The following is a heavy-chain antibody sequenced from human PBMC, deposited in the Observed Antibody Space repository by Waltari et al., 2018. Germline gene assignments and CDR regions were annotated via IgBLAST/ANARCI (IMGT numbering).Heavy chain of an antibody. CDR2: IYSGGST. CDR3: AKGWGGGSLLFDY. CDR1: GFTFSSYA. Sequence: EVQLLESGGGLVQPGGSLRLSCAASGFTFSSYAMSWVRQAPGKGLEWVSVIYSGGSTYYADSVKGRFTISRDNAKNTLYLQMNSLRAEETAVYYCAKGWGGGSLLFDYWGQGTLVTVSS. J-gene: IGHJ4*02. D-gene: IGHD1-26*01. V-gene: IGHV3-23*03.